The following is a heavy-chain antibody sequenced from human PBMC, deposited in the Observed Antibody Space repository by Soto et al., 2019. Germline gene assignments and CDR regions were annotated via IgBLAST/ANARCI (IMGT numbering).Heavy chain of an antibody. J-gene: IGHJ4*02. CDR2: INHSGNT. CDR1: GKSLSGYY. CDR3: ARHHVRGRTIAGAAEF. D-gene: IGHD1-26*01. Sequence: QVQLQQWGAGLLKPSETLSLTCAVYGKSLSGYYWSWIRQPPGKPLEWIGEINHSGNTNYNPYLKSRVTLSVDTSKNQLFLNLSSVTAADTAMYYCARHHVRGRTIAGAAEFWGQGTLVTVSS. V-gene: IGHV4-34*01.